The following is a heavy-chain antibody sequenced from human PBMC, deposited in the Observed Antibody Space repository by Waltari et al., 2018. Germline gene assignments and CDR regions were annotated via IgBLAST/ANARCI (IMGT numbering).Heavy chain of an antibody. CDR3: ARAFSRY. J-gene: IGHJ4*02. D-gene: IGHD3-16*01. CDR1: GFTFSSYS. V-gene: IGHV3-48*04. CDR2: ISSSGATI. Sequence: EVQLVECGGDLVQPGGSLRLSGAASGFTFSSYSMNWVRQAPGKGLEWVSFISSSGATIYYADSVKGRFTISRDNAKNSLYLQMNSLRAEDTAVYYCARAFSRYWGQGTLVTVSS.